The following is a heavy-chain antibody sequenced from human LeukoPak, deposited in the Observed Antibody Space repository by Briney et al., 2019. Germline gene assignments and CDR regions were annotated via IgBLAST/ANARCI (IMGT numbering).Heavy chain of an antibody. Sequence: SETLSLTCAVYGGSFSGHYWSWIRQPPGKGLEWIGEINHSGSTNYNPSLKSRVTISVDTSKNQFYLKLISVTAADKALYYCAREYSTSSTSFDYWGQGTLVTVSS. CDR1: GGSFSGHY. V-gene: IGHV4-34*01. D-gene: IGHD6-6*01. CDR3: AREYSTSSTSFDY. CDR2: INHSGST. J-gene: IGHJ4*02.